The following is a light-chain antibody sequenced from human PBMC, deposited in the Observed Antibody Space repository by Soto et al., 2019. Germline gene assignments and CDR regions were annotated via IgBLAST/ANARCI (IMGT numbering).Light chain of an antibody. Sequence: QSVLTQPPSVSAAPGQKVTISCSGSSSNIGDNYVSWYQQFPGTAPKLLIYDNNERPSGIPDRFSGSKSGTSATLGITGLQTGDEADYYCGTWYSSLSVVVFGGGTKLTVL. V-gene: IGLV1-51*01. CDR1: SSNIGDNY. J-gene: IGLJ2*01. CDR2: DNN. CDR3: GTWYSSLSVVV.